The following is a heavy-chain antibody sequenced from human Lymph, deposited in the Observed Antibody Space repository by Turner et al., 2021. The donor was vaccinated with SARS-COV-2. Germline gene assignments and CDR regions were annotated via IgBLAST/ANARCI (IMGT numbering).Heavy chain of an antibody. CDR1: GYTFTIYG. J-gene: IGHJ4*02. D-gene: IGHD6-19*01. CDR2: IGVYNGNT. Sequence: QVQLVQSGAEVKKPGAPVNVSCKASGYTFTIYGISWVRQAPGQGLEWMGWIGVYNGNTNYAQKLQGRVTMTTDTSTSTAYVELRSLRSDDTAVYYCARFTASIEVTGRYFDYWGQGTLVTVSS. CDR3: ARFTASIEVTGRYFDY. V-gene: IGHV1-18*01.